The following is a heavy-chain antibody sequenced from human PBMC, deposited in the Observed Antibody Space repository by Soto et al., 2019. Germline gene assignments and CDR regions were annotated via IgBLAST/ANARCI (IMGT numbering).Heavy chain of an antibody. Sequence: PGGSLRLSCAASGFTFNTYGMHWVRQAPGKGLEWLVVISYDGSKKYYADSDSVKGRFTISRDNSKNTLYLQLTSLRAEDTAVYYCAKDGEYSSSPGYWGQGTLVTVSS. CDR1: GFTFNTYG. CDR3: AKDGEYSSSPGY. D-gene: IGHD2-2*01. J-gene: IGHJ4*02. V-gene: IGHV3-30*18. CDR2: ISYDGSKK.